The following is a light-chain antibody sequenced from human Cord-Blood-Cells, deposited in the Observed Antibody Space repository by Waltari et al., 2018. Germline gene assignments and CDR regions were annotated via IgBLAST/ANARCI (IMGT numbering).Light chain of an antibody. CDR2: DAS. Sequence: DIQMTQSPSSLSASVGDRVTLTCQASQDISNYLNWYQQKPGKAPKLLIYDASNLETGVPSRCSGSGSGTDFTFTISSLQPEDIATYYCQQYDNLPYTFGQGTKLEIK. CDR1: QDISNY. CDR3: QQYDNLPYT. V-gene: IGKV1-33*01. J-gene: IGKJ2*01.